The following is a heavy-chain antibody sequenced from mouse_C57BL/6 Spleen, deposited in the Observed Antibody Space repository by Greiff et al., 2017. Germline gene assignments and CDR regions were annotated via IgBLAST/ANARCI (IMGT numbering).Heavy chain of an antibody. D-gene: IGHD1-1*01. CDR1: GYTFTSYW. V-gene: IGHV1-7*01. CDR2: INPSSGYT. J-gene: IGHJ4*01. CDR3: AGGCSSYYYAMDY. Sequence: VQLKESGAELAKPGASVKLSCKASGYTFTSYWMHWVKQRPGQGLEWIGYINPSSGYTKYNQKFKDKATLTADKSSSTAYMQLSSLTYEDSAVYYCAGGCSSYYYAMDYWGQGTSVTVSS.